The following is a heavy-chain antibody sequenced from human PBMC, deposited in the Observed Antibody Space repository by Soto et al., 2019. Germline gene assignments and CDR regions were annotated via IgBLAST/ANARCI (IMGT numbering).Heavy chain of an antibody. Sequence: GGSLRLSCAASGFTFSSYGMHWVRQAPGKGLEWVAVISYDGSNKYYTDSVKGRFTISRDNSKNTLYLQMNSLRSEDTAVYYYARDRYDFWSGSPSASVHWGQGTLVTVSS. CDR2: ISYDGSNK. D-gene: IGHD3-3*01. V-gene: IGHV3-30*03. CDR1: GFTFSSYG. J-gene: IGHJ4*02. CDR3: ARDRYDFWSGSPSASVH.